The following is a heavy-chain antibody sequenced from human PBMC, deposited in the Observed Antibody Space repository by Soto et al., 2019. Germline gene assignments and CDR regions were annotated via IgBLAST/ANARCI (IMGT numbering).Heavy chain of an antibody. V-gene: IGHV4-39*07. CDR2: IYYSGST. J-gene: IGHJ6*02. D-gene: IGHD6-13*01. CDR3: ARDWATSSWYMGGPYYYYSGMDV. CDR1: GGSISSSSYY. Sequence: PSETLSLTCTVSGGSISSSSYYWGWIRQPPGKGLEWIGSIYYSGSTYYNPSLKSRVTISVDKSKNQFSLKLSSVTAADTAVYYCARDWATSSWYMGGPYYYYSGMDVWGQGTTVTVSS.